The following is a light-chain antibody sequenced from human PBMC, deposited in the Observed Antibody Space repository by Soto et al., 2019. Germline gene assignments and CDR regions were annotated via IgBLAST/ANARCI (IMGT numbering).Light chain of an antibody. CDR2: EVT. V-gene: IGLV2-14*01. J-gene: IGLJ2*01. Sequence: QSALTQPASMSGSPGQSITISSTGTSSDVGGYKYVSWYQQHPGKAPKLLIYEVTNRPSGVSNRFSGSKSDNTASLTISGLQADDEADYYCCSYRSARTVVFGGGAKLIVL. CDR3: CSYRSARTVV. CDR1: SSDVGGYKY.